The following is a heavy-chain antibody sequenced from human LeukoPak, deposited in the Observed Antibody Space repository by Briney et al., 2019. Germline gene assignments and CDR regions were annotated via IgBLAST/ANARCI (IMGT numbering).Heavy chain of an antibody. CDR3: ARGQWLVRASYDY. CDR1: GFTVSSDS. D-gene: IGHD6-19*01. Sequence: GGSLRLSCTVSGFTVSSDSMSWVRQAPGKGLEWVSVIYSGGSTYYADSVKGRFTISRDNAKNSLYLQMNSLRAEDTAVYYCARGQWLVRASYDYWGQGTLVTVSS. CDR2: IYSGGST. V-gene: IGHV3-53*05. J-gene: IGHJ4*02.